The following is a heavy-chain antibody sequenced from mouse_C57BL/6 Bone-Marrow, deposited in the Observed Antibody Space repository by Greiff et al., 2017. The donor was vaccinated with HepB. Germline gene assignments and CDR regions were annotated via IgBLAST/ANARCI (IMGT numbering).Heavy chain of an antibody. V-gene: IGHV5-12*01. D-gene: IGHD1-1*01. CDR3: ARDHYGSSYWYFDV. J-gene: IGHJ1*03. CDR2: ISNGGGST. CDR1: GFTFSDYY. Sequence: EVQGVESGGGLVQPGGSLKLSCAASGFTFSDYYMYWVRQTPEKRLEWVAYISNGGGSTYYPDTVKGRFTISRDNAKNTLYLQRSRLKSEDTAMYYCARDHYGSSYWYFDVWGTGTTVTVSS.